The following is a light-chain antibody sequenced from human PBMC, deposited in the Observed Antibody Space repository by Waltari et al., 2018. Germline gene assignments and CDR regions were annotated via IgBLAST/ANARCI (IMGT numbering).Light chain of an antibody. CDR2: HAS. Sequence: EIVLTPSPGTPSLSPGERATLSCRASQSISKYLAWYQQKPGQAPRLLIYHASSRAAGIPDRFSGSGSGTDFSLTISRLEPEDFAVYYCQHYESLPVTFGQGTKVEIK. J-gene: IGKJ1*01. V-gene: IGKV3-20*01. CDR3: QHYESLPVT. CDR1: QSISKY.